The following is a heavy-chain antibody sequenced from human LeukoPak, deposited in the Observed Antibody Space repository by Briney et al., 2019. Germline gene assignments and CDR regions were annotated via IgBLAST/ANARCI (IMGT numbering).Heavy chain of an antibody. CDR3: ARGQAAADI. CDR2: ISYDGSNK. V-gene: IGHV3-30-3*01. CDR1: GFTFSSCA. Sequence: GGSLRLSCAASGFTFSSCAMHWVRQAPGKGLEWVAVISYDGSNKYYADSVKGRFTISRDNSKNTLYLQMNSLRAEDTAVYYCARGQAAADIWGQGTLVTVSS. D-gene: IGHD6-13*01. J-gene: IGHJ4*02.